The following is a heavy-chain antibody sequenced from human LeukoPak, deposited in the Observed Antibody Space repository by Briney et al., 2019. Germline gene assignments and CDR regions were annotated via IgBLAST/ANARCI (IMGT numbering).Heavy chain of an antibody. CDR1: GFTFSSYA. V-gene: IGHV3-23*01. J-gene: IGHJ3*02. Sequence: GGSLRLSCPASGFTFSSYAMRSVRQAPGKGLEWVSAISGSGGSTYYADSVTGRFTISRENSKDSLYLQMNSWRAEGTAVYYSAKDLGSMIVVVTGAFEIWGQGTKVTVSS. CDR2: ISGSGGST. CDR3: AKDLGSMIVVVTGAFEI. D-gene: IGHD3-22*01.